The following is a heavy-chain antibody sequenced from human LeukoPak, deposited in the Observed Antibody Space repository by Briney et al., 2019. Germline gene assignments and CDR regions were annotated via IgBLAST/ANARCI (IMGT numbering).Heavy chain of an antibody. J-gene: IGHJ6*03. CDR1: GFTFSSYG. D-gene: IGHD3-10*01. Sequence: GGSLRLSCAASGFTFSSYGMHWVRQAPGKGLEWVSAISGSGGRTYYADSVKGRFTISRDNSKNTLYLQMNSLRAEDTAVYNCAKGDFYGSGRDYYYMDVWGKGTTVTVSS. CDR3: AKGDFYGSGRDYYYMDV. CDR2: ISGSGGRT. V-gene: IGHV3-23*01.